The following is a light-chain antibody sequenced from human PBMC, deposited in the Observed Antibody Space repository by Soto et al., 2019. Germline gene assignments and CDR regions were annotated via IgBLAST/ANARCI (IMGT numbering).Light chain of an antibody. V-gene: IGKV3-15*01. Sequence: ERVMTHSPATLSAYPGEIVTLSCRASQSVASSVAWHQQKPGQAPRLILYGASTRATGFPARFSGSGSGTEFTLTISSLQSEDFAVYLCQQYNYWPITFGQGTRLEIK. J-gene: IGKJ5*01. CDR3: QQYNYWPIT. CDR1: QSVASS. CDR2: GAS.